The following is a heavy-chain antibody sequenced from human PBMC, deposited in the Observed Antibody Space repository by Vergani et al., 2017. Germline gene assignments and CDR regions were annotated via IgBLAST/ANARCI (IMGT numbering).Heavy chain of an antibody. CDR1: GGSISSSSYY. D-gene: IGHD2-2*01. V-gene: IGHV4-39*07. J-gene: IGHJ6*03. Sequence: QLQLQESGPGLVKPSETLPLTCTVSGGSISSSSYYWGWIRQPPGKGLEWIGSIYYSGSTYYNPSLKSRVTISVDTSKNQFSLKLSSVTAADTAVYYCARDGVVVVPAANADYYYYMDVWGKGTTVTVSS. CDR3: ARDGVVVVPAANADYYYYMDV. CDR2: IYYSGST.